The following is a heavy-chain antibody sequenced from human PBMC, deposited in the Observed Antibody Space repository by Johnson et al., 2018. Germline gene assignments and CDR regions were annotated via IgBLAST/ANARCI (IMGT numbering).Heavy chain of an antibody. V-gene: IGHV3-72*01. CDR3: AGVSGTFYYYFYYGMDV. J-gene: IGHJ6*02. CDR1: GFTFSDHY. D-gene: IGHD1-7*01. CDR2: IRKKANSYTT. Sequence: VQLVQSGGGLVQPGGSLRLSCAASGFTFSDHYMDWVRKAPRKGLEWVGRIRKKANSYTTEYAASGIGRFTISRDDSTNSLYLQMNSLRAEDTAEYYCAGVSGTFYYYFYYGMDVWGRGTTVTVSS.